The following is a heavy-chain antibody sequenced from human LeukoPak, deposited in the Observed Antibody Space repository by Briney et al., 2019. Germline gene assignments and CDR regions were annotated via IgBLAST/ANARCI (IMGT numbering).Heavy chain of an antibody. CDR1: GYSISSGYY. D-gene: IGHD4-11*01. J-gene: IGHJ3*02. Sequence: SETLSLTCTVSGYSISSGYYWGWIRQPPGKGLEWIGSIYHSGSTYYNPSLKSRVTISVDTSKNQFSLKLSSVAAADTAVYYCAREGGVYSNGDAFDIWGQGTMVTVSS. CDR2: IYHSGST. CDR3: AREGGVYSNGDAFDI. V-gene: IGHV4-38-2*02.